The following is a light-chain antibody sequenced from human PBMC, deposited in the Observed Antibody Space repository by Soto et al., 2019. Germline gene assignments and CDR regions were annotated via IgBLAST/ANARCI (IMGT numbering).Light chain of an antibody. CDR2: DVT. CDR3: SSYSTTSSPHVL. J-gene: IGLJ2*01. CDR1: RSDVGRYNY. Sequence: QSALTQPASVSGSPGQSITISCTGTRSDVGRYNYVSWYQQHPGKAPKLLIYDVTYRPSGVSTRFSASKSGSTASLTISGVQAEDEADDYCSSYSTTSSPHVLFGGGTKLTVL. V-gene: IGLV2-14*03.